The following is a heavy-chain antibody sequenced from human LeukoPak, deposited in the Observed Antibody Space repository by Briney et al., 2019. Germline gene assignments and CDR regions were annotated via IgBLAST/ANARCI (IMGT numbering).Heavy chain of an antibody. D-gene: IGHD6-19*01. Sequence: LAGGSLRLSCAASGFTFSSYAMSWVRQAPGKGLEWVSAISGSGGSTYYADSVKGRFTISRDNSKNTLYLQMNSLRAEDTAVYYCAKVSDSSGWSFDAFDIWGQGTMVTVSS. CDR2: ISGSGGST. V-gene: IGHV3-23*01. CDR3: AKVSDSSGWSFDAFDI. CDR1: GFTFSSYA. J-gene: IGHJ3*02.